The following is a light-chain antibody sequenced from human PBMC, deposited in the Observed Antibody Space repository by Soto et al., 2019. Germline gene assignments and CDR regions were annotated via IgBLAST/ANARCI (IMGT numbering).Light chain of an antibody. CDR2: GAS. CDR1: QSVSSSY. Sequence: EIVLTQSPGTLSLSPGERATLSCRASQSVSSSYLAWYQQKPGQAPRLLIYGASSRAPGIPDRFSGSGSGTDFTLTISRLEPEEFAVYYCQQYASSPLTFGGGTKVEIK. CDR3: QQYASSPLT. V-gene: IGKV3-20*01. J-gene: IGKJ4*01.